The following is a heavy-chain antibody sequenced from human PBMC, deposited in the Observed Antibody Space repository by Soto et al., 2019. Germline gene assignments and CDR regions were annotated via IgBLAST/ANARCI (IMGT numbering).Heavy chain of an antibody. D-gene: IGHD5-18*01. Sequence: QVQLQESGPGLVKPSQTLSLTCAVSGGSIRSDGSYWTWIRQLPGGGLEWIGYIYYGGSTSYNPSLESRASISVDSSENQFSLRLTSVTAADTAVYYCARRAGNRRGYPIASWGQGTLVTVSS. CDR1: GGSIRSDGSY. CDR2: IYYGGST. J-gene: IGHJ4*02. CDR3: ARRAGNRRGYPIAS. V-gene: IGHV4-31*11.